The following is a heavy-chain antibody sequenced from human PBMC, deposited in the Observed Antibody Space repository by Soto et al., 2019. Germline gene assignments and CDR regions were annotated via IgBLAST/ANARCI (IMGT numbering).Heavy chain of an antibody. CDR1: GGTFSSYA. Sequence: QVQLVQSGAEVKKPGSSVKVSCKASGGTFSSYAISWVRQAPGQGLEWMGGIIPIFGTANYAQKFQGRVTITADESTSTAYMELSSLRSEYTAVYYCERDMGVEYSSPHAWFDPWGQGTLVTVSS. D-gene: IGHD6-6*01. V-gene: IGHV1-69*01. CDR2: IIPIFGTA. J-gene: IGHJ5*02. CDR3: ERDMGVEYSSPHAWFDP.